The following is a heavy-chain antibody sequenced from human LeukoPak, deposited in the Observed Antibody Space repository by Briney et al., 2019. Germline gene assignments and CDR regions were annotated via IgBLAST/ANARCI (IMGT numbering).Heavy chain of an antibody. D-gene: IGHD1-26*01. J-gene: IGHJ6*02. CDR3: ARTGELPADDYYYYYGMDV. Sequence: SVKVSCKASGGTFSSYAICWVRQAPGQGLERMGGIIPIFGTANYAQKFQGRVTITADESTSTAYMELSSLRSEDTAVYYCARTGELPADDYYYYYGMDVWGQGTTVTVPS. V-gene: IGHV1-69*13. CDR1: GGTFSSYA. CDR2: IIPIFGTA.